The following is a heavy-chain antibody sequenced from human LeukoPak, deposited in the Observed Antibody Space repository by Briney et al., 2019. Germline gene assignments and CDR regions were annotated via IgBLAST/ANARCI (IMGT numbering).Heavy chain of an antibody. Sequence: SETLSLTCAVYGGPFSGYYYTWIRQSPGKGLEWIGEISSGGNSNENPSLKSRVTISVDRSRNQFSLNLRSVTAADTALYYCARVTRRRTTGEIFGRYLDYWGQGTQVIVSS. V-gene: IGHV4-34*01. J-gene: IGHJ4*02. CDR3: ARVTRRRTTGEIFGRYLDY. CDR1: GGPFSGYY. D-gene: IGHD3-10*01. CDR2: ISSGGNS.